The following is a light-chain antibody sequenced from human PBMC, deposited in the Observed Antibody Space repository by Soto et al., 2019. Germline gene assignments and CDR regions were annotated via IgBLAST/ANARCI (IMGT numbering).Light chain of an antibody. CDR2: EVS. J-gene: IGLJ3*02. CDR3: SSYTSSSTPWV. V-gene: IGLV2-14*01. CDR1: SSDFGGYNY. Sequence: QSVLTQPASVSGSPGQSITISCPGTSSDFGGYNYVSWYQQHPGKAPKLMIYEVSNRPSGVSNRFSGSKSGNTASLTISGLQAEDEADYYCSSYTSSSTPWVFGGGTKLTVL.